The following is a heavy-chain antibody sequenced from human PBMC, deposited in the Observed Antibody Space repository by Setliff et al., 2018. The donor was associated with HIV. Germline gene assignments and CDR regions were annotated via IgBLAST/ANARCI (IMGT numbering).Heavy chain of an antibody. CDR1: TYTFSSYV. CDR2: ISVYNGNT. V-gene: IGHV1-18*01. CDR3: ATQRDIVMVPGQGGFDI. Sequence: ASVKVSCKASTYTFSSYVINWVRQVPGQGLEWMGRISVYNGNTIYAQKLQGRVIMTTDTSTSTAYMELRSLRSDDTAMYYCATQRDIVMVPGQGGFDIWAQGTMVTVSS. D-gene: IGHD2-2*01. J-gene: IGHJ3*02.